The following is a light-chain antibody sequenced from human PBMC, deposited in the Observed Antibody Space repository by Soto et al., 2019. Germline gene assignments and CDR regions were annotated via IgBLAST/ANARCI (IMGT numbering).Light chain of an antibody. CDR3: QQYGSSQT. J-gene: IGKJ1*01. V-gene: IGKV3-20*01. Sequence: EIVLTQSPGTLSLSPGERATLSCRASQSVSSSYLAWYQQKPGQAPRLLIYGASSMATGIPDRFSGSGSGTDFTLTISRLEPEDFAGYYCQQYGSSQTFGQGTKVEIK. CDR2: GAS. CDR1: QSVSSSY.